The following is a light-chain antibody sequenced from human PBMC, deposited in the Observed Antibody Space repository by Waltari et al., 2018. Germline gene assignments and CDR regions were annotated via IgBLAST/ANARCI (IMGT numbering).Light chain of an antibody. CDR2: NNN. J-gene: IGLJ2*01. Sequence: QSVLTQSPSASGTSGQRVTISGSGSRSNIGRDIVNWYRHLPGTAPKLLIYNNNQRPSGVPDRFSGSKSGTSASLAISGLQSEDEADYYCAAWDDSLNGVVFGGGTKLSVL. CDR1: RSNIGRDI. V-gene: IGLV1-44*01. CDR3: AAWDDSLNGVV.